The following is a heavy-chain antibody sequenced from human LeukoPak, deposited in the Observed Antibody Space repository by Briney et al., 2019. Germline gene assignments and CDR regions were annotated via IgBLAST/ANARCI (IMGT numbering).Heavy chain of an antibody. J-gene: IGHJ5*02. D-gene: IGHD2-2*01. Sequence: SETLSLTCVVSGYSISSGYQWAWIRQSPGKGLEWIGSIYHTGSAHYNPSLQSQVTISVDTSNNQFSLRLNSVTAADTAIYYCARDPRWLTPDCTSTSCYENYFDPWGQGTLVTVSS. CDR3: ARDPRWLTPDCTSTSCYENYFDP. CDR1: GYSISSGYQ. V-gene: IGHV4-38-2*02. CDR2: IYHTGSA.